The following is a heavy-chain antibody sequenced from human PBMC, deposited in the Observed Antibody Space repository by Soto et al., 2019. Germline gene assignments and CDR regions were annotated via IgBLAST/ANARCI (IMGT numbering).Heavy chain of an antibody. CDR2: IKPDGSEK. CDR3: ARDWRTSYSLLD. D-gene: IGHD3-3*01. J-gene: IGHJ4*02. V-gene: IGHV3-7*05. Sequence: EVQLVESGGGFVQPGGSLRLSCAASGFTFSRYWMSWVRQAPGKGLEWVANIKPDGSEKYYVDSVKGRFTISRDNAKNSLYLQVDSLRAEDTAVFYCARDWRTSYSLLDWGQGTLVTVSS. CDR1: GFTFSRYW.